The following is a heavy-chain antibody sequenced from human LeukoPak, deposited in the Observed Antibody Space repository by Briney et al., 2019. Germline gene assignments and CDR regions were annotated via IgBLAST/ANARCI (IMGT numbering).Heavy chain of an antibody. Sequence: SETLSLTCTVYGGSISSSSYYWGWLRQPPGKGLEWIGSIYYSGSTYYNHSLKSRVTISVDTSKNQFSLKLSSVTAADTAVYYCARGLLDGYTHPAAFDIWGQGTMVTVSS. V-gene: IGHV4-39*07. D-gene: IGHD5-24*01. CDR1: GGSISSSSYY. CDR2: IYYSGST. CDR3: ARGLLDGYTHPAAFDI. J-gene: IGHJ3*02.